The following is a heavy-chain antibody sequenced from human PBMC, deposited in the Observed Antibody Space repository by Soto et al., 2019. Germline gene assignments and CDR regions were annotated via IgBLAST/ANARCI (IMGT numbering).Heavy chain of an antibody. CDR3: AKDKISRSVAAASRNWFHP. CDR1: GFPFSSYA. D-gene: IGHD6-25*01. Sequence: GGSLRLSCAASGFPFSSYAMNWVRQAPGKGLEWLSTISSGGDITFYADSVKGRFTISRDNSNNTLFLQMSGLRADDTAVYFCAKDKISRSVAAASRNWFHPWGQGTLVTVSS. V-gene: IGHV3-23*01. CDR2: ISSGGDIT. J-gene: IGHJ5*02.